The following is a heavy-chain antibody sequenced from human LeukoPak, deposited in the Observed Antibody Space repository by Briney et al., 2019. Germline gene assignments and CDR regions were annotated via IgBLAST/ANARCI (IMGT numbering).Heavy chain of an antibody. CDR3: ANTSSGRKINWFDP. V-gene: IGHV3-21*01. D-gene: IGHD6-19*01. Sequence: GGSLRLSCAASGFTFSSYSMSWVRQAPGIGLEWVSSISGSSSYIYYADSVKGRFTISRDNAKNSLYLQMNSLRAEDTAVYYCANTSSGRKINWFDPWGQGTLVTISS. CDR1: GFTFSSYS. CDR2: ISGSSSYI. J-gene: IGHJ5*02.